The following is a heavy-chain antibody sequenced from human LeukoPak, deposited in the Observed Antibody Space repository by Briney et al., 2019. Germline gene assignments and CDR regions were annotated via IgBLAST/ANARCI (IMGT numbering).Heavy chain of an antibody. CDR1: GDSVSSNSAA. Sequence: SQTLSLTCAISGDSVSSNSAAWNWIRQSPSRGLEWLGRTYYRSKWYNDYAVSVKSRITINPATSKNQFSLQLNSVTPEDTAVYYCARDPAGKGGYVFYYDYWGQGTLVTVSS. D-gene: IGHD3-16*01. V-gene: IGHV6-1*01. CDR2: TYYRSKWYN. J-gene: IGHJ4*02. CDR3: ARDPAGKGGYVFYYDY.